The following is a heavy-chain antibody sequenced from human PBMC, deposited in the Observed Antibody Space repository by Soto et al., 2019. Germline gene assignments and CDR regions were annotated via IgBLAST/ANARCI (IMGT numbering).Heavy chain of an antibody. Sequence: SVKVSCKASGYTFTSYGISWVRQAPGQGLEWMGWISAYNGNTNYAQKPQGRVTMATDTSTSTAYMELRSLRSDDTAVYYCARGSGSYGVGYYYGMDVWGQGTTVTVSS. CDR1: GYTFTSYG. CDR2: ISAYNGNT. D-gene: IGHD1-26*01. CDR3: ARGSGSYGVGYYYGMDV. V-gene: IGHV1-18*04. J-gene: IGHJ6*02.